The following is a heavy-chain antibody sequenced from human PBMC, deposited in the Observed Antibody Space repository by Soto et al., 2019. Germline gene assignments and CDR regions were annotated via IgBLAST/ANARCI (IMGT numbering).Heavy chain of an antibody. J-gene: IGHJ5*02. CDR3: ARALGSGGYSHWLGP. D-gene: IGHD2-15*01. Sequence: ASVKVSCKASGYSFSSYALHWVRQAPGQRLEWMGWMNAGQGDTKYSQSFQDRVTITRDTSASTGYMEMSSLRSEDTAVYYCARALGSGGYSHWLGPWGQGTLVTVSS. CDR1: GYSFSSYA. CDR2: MNAGQGDT. V-gene: IGHV1-3*01.